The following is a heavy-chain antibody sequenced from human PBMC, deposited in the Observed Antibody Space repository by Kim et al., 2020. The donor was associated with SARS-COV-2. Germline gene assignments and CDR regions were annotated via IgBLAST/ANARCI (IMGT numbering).Heavy chain of an antibody. Sequence: GGSLRLSCAVSGFTANYYGMAWVRQAPGKGLEWVSFLCSSSSPLYDASAVKRRFTFSDDNTNNSLSLQMNMRRADTAAVYCSAVRFTVRGLYAMDLWGQG. V-gene: IGHV3-48*04. J-gene: IGHJ6*02. CDR2: LCSSSSPL. CDR3: AVRFTVRGLYAMDL. D-gene: IGHD3-10*02. CDR1: GFTANYYG.